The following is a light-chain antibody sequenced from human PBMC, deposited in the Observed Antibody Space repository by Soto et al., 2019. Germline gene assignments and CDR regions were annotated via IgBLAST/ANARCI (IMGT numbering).Light chain of an antibody. CDR2: DDS. Sequence: SYELTQPPSVSVAPGQTARITCGGNNIGSKSVHWYQQKTGQAPVLVVYDDSERPSGIPERFSGSSSGNTATLTVSRVEAGDEADYYCQVWDSSSDHVVFGGGTKVTVL. CDR1: NIGSKS. V-gene: IGLV3-21*02. J-gene: IGLJ2*01. CDR3: QVWDSSSDHVV.